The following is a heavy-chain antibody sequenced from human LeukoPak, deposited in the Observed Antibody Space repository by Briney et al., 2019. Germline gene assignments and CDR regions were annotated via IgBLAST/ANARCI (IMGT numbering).Heavy chain of an antibody. D-gene: IGHD6-6*01. CDR1: GYTFTGYH. V-gene: IGHV1-2*02. CDR2: INPNSGGT. J-gene: IGHJ3*02. Sequence: ASVKVSCKASGYTFTGYHMHWVRQAPGQGLEWLGWINPNSGGTNYAQKFQGRVTMTRDTSISTAYMELSRLRSDDTAVYYCAREARGSSSADAFDIWGQGTMVTVSS. CDR3: AREARGSSSADAFDI.